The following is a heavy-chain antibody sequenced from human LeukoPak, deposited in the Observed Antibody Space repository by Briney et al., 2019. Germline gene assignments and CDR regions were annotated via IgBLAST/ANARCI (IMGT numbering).Heavy chain of an antibody. V-gene: IGHV1-2*02. D-gene: IGHD3-22*01. CDR1: GYTFTGYY. CDR3: ARRTPYYYDSSGYPLDAFDI. Sequence: ASVKVSCKASGYTFTGYYMHWVRQAPGQGLEWMGWINPNSGGTNYAQKFQGRVTMTRGTSISTAYMELSRLRSDDTAVYYCARRTPYYYDSSGYPLDAFDIWGQGTMVTVSS. J-gene: IGHJ3*02. CDR2: INPNSGGT.